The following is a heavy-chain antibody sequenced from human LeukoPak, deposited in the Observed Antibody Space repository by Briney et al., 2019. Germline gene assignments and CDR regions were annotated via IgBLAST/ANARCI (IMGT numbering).Heavy chain of an antibody. CDR2: IFHTGIT. J-gene: IGHJ4*02. V-gene: IGHV4-39*01. Sequence: SETLSLTCTLSGGSITTRGYFWGWFRQPPGKGLEWIGNIFHTGITSLNPSLKSRVTISVDTSKNQFSLRLASVTAADTAVFYCARQDSPDLQIVDYWSRGTLVTVSS. CDR3: ARQDSPDLQIVDY. CDR1: GGSITTRGYF.